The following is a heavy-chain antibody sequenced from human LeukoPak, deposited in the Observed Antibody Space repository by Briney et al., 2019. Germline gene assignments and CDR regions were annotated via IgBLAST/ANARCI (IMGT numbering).Heavy chain of an antibody. J-gene: IGHJ4*02. CDR3: ARDKAHSYGYYFDP. CDR2: IGNGRR. CDR1: GDAISTYY. D-gene: IGHD3-10*01. V-gene: IGHV4-59*01. Sequence: PSETLSLTCTVSGDAISTYYWNWVRQTPGKGLEWVGHIGNGRRDYNPSLKSRAVISVDTSKNQISLRLTSVTAEDTALYYCARDKAHSYGYYFDPWGPGTQVLVSS.